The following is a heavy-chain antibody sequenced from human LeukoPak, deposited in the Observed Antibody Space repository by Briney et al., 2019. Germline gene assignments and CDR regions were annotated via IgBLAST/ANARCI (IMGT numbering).Heavy chain of an antibody. CDR2: ISYSGVVK. CDR3: ARDLGTGLYYYYGMDV. D-gene: IGHD2-8*02. Sequence: GGSLRLSCTASGYTFSDYGMHWVRQAPGKGLEWLSVISYSGVVKFYADSVKGRFTISRDNSKNTLYLQMNNLADEDTAVYYCARDLGTGLYYYYGMDVWGQGTTVTVSS. CDR1: GYTFSDYG. J-gene: IGHJ6*02. V-gene: IGHV3-30*03.